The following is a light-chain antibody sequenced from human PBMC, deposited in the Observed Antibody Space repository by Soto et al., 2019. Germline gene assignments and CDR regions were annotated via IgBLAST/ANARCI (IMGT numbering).Light chain of an antibody. J-gene: IGLJ2*01. CDR3: QSYHSGLSGGVV. CDR2: GNS. Sequence: QSVLTQPPSVSGAPGQRVTISCTGSSSNIGAGYDVHWYQQLPGTAPKLLIYGNSNRPSGVPDRFSGSKSGTSASLAITGLQAEDEADYYCQSYHSGLSGGVVFGGGTKLTVL. V-gene: IGLV1-40*01. CDR1: SSNIGAGYD.